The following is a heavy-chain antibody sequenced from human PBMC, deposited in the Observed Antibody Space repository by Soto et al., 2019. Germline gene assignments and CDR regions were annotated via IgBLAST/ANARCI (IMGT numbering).Heavy chain of an antibody. Sequence: EVQLVESGGGLGQPGGSLRLSCAASGFTFSTYWMSWVRQAPGKGLEWVANIKQDGREKYYVDSVKGRFTISRDNAKNSLYLQMNSLRAEDTAVYYCASGGRLYGDSGDWFDPWGQGTLVTVSS. CDR3: ASGGRLYGDSGDWFDP. CDR1: GFTFSTYW. CDR2: IKQDGREK. V-gene: IGHV3-7*01. D-gene: IGHD4-17*01. J-gene: IGHJ5*02.